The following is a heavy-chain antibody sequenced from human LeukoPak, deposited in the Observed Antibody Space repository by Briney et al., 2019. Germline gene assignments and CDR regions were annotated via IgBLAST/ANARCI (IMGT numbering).Heavy chain of an antibody. J-gene: IGHJ6*02. V-gene: IGHV3-64*05. Sequence: PGGSLRLSCSASGFTFSRYAMHWVRQAPGKGLEYVSVISSNGGSRYYADSVKGRFTISRDNSKNTLYIQMSSLRVEDTAVYYCVKKAGLDIVAVSAAIPGYGMDVWGQGTTVTVSS. D-gene: IGHD2-2*01. CDR1: GFTFSRYA. CDR2: ISSNGGSR. CDR3: VKKAGLDIVAVSAAIPGYGMDV.